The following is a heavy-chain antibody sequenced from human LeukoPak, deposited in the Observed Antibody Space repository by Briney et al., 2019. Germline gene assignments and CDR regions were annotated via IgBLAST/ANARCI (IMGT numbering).Heavy chain of an antibody. D-gene: IGHD2-21*01. CDR2: INHSGRT. Sequence: SETLSLTCAVYGGSFSGYYWSWIRQPPGKGLEWIGEINHSGRTNYNPSLKSRVTISVDTSKNQFSLKLSSVTAADTAVYYCARVWDCGGDCYSYFDYWGQGTLVTVSS. J-gene: IGHJ4*02. V-gene: IGHV4-34*01. CDR1: GGSFSGYY. CDR3: ARVWDCGGDCYSYFDY.